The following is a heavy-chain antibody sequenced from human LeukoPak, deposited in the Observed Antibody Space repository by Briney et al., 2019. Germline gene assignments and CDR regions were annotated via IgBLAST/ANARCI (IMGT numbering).Heavy chain of an antibody. CDR2: KSYDGSNK. V-gene: IGHV3-30*18. CDR1: GFTFSSYG. Sequence: PGGSLRPSCAASGFTFSSYGMHWVRQAPGKGLGWVAVKSYDGSNKYYADSVKGRFTISRDNSKNTLYLQMNSLRAEDTAVYYCAKDFYCGGDCYAIDYWGQGTLVTVSS. D-gene: IGHD2-21*02. J-gene: IGHJ4*02. CDR3: AKDFYCGGDCYAIDY.